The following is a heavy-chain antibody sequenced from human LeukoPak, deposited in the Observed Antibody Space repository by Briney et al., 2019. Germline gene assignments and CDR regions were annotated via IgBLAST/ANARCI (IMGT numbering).Heavy chain of an antibody. CDR3: ARGGSLAAAPHRYYFDY. CDR2: ISAYNGNT. Sequence: WASVKVSCKASGYTFTSYGISWVRQAPGQGLEWMGWISAYNGNTNYAQKLQGRVTMTTDTSTSTAYMELRSLRSDDTAVFYCARGGSLAAAPHRYYFDYWGQGTPVTVSS. J-gene: IGHJ4*02. V-gene: IGHV1-18*01. CDR1: GYTFTSYG. D-gene: IGHD6-19*01.